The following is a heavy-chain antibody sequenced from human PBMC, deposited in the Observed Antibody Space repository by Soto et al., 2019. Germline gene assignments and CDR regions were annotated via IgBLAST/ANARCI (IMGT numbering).Heavy chain of an antibody. D-gene: IGHD2-2*01. J-gene: IGHJ4*02. CDR1: GYTFTNND. CDR2: MNPGSGDT. Sequence: GASVKVSCKASGYTFTNNDVSWVRQATGQGLEWMGWMNPGSGDTGYAQKFQGRFTISRDNSKNTLFVEMNSLRAEDTALYYCAKGYRPLDYWGQGTLVTVSS. CDR3: AKGYRPLDY. V-gene: IGHV1-8*02.